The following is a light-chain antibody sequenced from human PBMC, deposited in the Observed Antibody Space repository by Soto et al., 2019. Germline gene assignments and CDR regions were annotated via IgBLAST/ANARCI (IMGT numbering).Light chain of an antibody. Sequence: QSVLTQPPTASGTPGQRVTISCSGSRSNIGNNAVSWYQHFPGTAPKLLIYNNNQRPSGVPDRFSGSKSGTSASLAISGLQSEDEADYSCATWDDSLNARGVFGGGTKVTVL. CDR2: NNN. CDR3: ATWDDSLNARGV. V-gene: IGLV1-44*01. J-gene: IGLJ3*02. CDR1: RSNIGNNA.